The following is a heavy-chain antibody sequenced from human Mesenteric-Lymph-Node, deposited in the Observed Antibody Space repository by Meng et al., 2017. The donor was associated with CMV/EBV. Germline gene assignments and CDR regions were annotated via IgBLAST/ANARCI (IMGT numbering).Heavy chain of an antibody. CDR3: AREGCSGAGCNDDY. D-gene: IGHD2-2*01. Sequence: GESLKISCAASGFTFTSYTMNWVRQAPGKGLEWLSYISTGSGTIYYADSVKGRFTISRDNAKNSLYLQMNSLTAEDTAVYYCAREGCSGAGCNDDYWGQGTLVTVSS. CDR1: GFTFTSYT. J-gene: IGHJ4*02. V-gene: IGHV3-48*04. CDR2: ISTGSGTI.